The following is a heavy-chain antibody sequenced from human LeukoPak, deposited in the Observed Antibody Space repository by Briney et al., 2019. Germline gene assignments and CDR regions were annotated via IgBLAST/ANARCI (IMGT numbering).Heavy chain of an antibody. D-gene: IGHD6-13*01. J-gene: IGHJ3*02. V-gene: IGHV1-8*01. CDR3: ARVLTDSSSDAFDI. CDR1: GYTFTSYD. CDR2: MNPNSGNT. Sequence: GASVKVSCKASGYTFTSYDINWVRQATGQGLEWMGWMNPNSGNTGYAQKFQGRVTMTRNTSISTAYMELSSLRSDDTAVYYCARVLTDSSSDAFDIWGQGTMVTVSS.